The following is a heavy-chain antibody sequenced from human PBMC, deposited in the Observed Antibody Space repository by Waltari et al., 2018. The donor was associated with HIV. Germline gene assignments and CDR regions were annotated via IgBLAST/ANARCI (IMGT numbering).Heavy chain of an antibody. CDR1: GFTFRVYS. J-gene: IGHJ4*02. CDR2: IDSSSSYI. CDR3: ARFDGGNSEVYH. Sequence: EVHPVESGGGLVKPGGSLRLSCAASGFTFRVYSMTWVRQAPGKGLECVSTIDSSSSYIDYADSVRGRFTISRDNAKNSLFLQMDSLRAEDTAFYYCARFDGGNSEVYHWGQGTLVTVSS. V-gene: IGHV3-21*04. D-gene: IGHD2-21*02.